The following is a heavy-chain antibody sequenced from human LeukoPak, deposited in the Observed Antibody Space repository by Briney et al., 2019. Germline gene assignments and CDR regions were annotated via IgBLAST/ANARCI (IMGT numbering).Heavy chain of an antibody. CDR2: ISGSGGST. J-gene: IGHJ5*02. CDR3: AKDKVVVVPAAMPGWFDP. D-gene: IGHD2-2*01. V-gene: IGHV3-23*01. CDR1: GFTFSSYA. Sequence: GGSLRLSCAASGFTFSSYAMSWVRQAPGKGLEWVSAISGSGGSTYYADSVKGRFTISRDNSKNTLYLQMNSLRAEDTAVYYCAKDKVVVVPAAMPGWFDPWGQGTLVTVSS.